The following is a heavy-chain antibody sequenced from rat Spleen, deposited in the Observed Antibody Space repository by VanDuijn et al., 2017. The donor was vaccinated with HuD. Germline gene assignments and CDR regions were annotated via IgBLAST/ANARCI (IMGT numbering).Heavy chain of an antibody. CDR1: GFTFSNYG. D-gene: IGHD1-6*01. J-gene: IGHJ2*01. CDR2: ISTSGGST. CDR3: TTILGDY. Sequence: EVELVESGGGLVQPGRSMKLSCAASGFTFSNYGMAWVRQAPTKGLEWVASISTSGGSTYYRDSVKGRFTISRDNAKSTLYLQMDSLRSEDTATYYCTTILGDYWGQGVMVTVSS. V-gene: IGHV5-27*01.